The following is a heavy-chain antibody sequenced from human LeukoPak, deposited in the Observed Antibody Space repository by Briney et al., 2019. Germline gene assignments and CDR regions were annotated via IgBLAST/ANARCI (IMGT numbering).Heavy chain of an antibody. V-gene: IGHV5-51*01. J-gene: IGHJ4*02. D-gene: IGHD3-9*01. CDR2: IYPGDSDT. Sequence: VESVKISCKGSGYSFTSYWIGWVRQMPGKGLEWMGIIYPGDSDTRYSPSFQGQVTISADKSISTAYLQWSSLKASDTAMYYCARSMNYDILTGPSGYWGQGTLVTVSS. CDR3: ARSMNYDILTGPSGY. CDR1: GYSFTSYW.